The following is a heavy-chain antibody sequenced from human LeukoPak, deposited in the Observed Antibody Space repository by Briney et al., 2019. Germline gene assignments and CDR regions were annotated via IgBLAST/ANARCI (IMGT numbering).Heavy chain of an antibody. CDR1: GVTVSSNY. D-gene: IGHD5-18*01. CDR3: ARETRQLWSNNWFDP. CDR2: IYSGGST. J-gene: IGHJ5*02. Sequence: GGSLRLSCAASGVTVSSNYMSWVRQAPGKGLEWVSVIYSGGSTYYADSVKGRFTISRDNSKNTLYLQMNSLRAEDTAVYYCARETRQLWSNNWFDPWGQGTLVTVSS. V-gene: IGHV3-66*02.